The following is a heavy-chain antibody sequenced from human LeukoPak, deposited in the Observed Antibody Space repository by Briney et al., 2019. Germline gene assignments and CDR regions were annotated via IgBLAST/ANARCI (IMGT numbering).Heavy chain of an antibody. J-gene: IGHJ4*02. D-gene: IGHD2-15*01. CDR3: ARVGLLHGCSGGSCHGNFDY. V-gene: IGHV4-38-2*02. CDR2: IYHSGST. Sequence: SETLSLTCTVSDYSISSGYGYYWGWIRQPPGKGLEWIGNIYHSGSTNYNPSLKSRVTISVDTSKNQFSLKLSSVTAADTAVYYCARVGLLHGCSGGSCHGNFDYWGQGTLVTVSS. CDR1: DYSISSGYGYY.